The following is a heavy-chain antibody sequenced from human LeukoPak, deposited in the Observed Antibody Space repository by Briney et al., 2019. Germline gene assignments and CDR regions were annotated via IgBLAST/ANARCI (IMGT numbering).Heavy chain of an antibody. CDR2: IGTAGDT. J-gene: IGHJ4*02. CDR1: GFTFSSYD. V-gene: IGHV3-13*01. CDR3: ERGIRCSGGSCYSLDY. D-gene: IGHD2-15*01. Sequence: GGSLRLSCAASGFTFSSYDMHWVRQATGKGLEWVSAIGTAGDTYYPGSVKGRFTISRENAKNSLYLQMNSLRAGDTAVYYCERGIRCSGGSCYSLDYWGQGTLVTVSS.